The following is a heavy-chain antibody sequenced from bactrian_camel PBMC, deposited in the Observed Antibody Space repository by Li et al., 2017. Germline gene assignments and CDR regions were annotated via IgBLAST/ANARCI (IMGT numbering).Heavy chain of an antibody. CDR2: ITSDGGNA. D-gene: IGHD2*01. CDR3: ATRIFAILGPEEGY. J-gene: IGHJ4*01. V-gene: IGHV3S2*01. Sequence: DVQLVESGGGLVQPGGSLRLSCAASGFTFSSSAMSWVRQAPGKGLEWVSSITSDGGNAAYADSVKGRFAISVDTAKNTVDLEMNSLKSEDTALYRCATRIFAILGPEEGYWGQGTQVTVS. CDR1: GFTFSSSA.